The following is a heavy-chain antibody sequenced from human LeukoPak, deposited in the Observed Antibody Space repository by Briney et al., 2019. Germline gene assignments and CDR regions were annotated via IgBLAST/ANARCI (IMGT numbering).Heavy chain of an antibody. J-gene: IGHJ4*02. Sequence: PGGSLRPSCAASGFTFSSYAMSWVRQAPGKGLEWVSAISGSGGSTYYADSVKGRFTISRDNSKNTLYLQMNSLRAEDTAVYYCAKDRESIVGPFDYWGQGTLVTVSS. V-gene: IGHV3-23*01. CDR2: ISGSGGST. D-gene: IGHD1-26*01. CDR1: GFTFSSYA. CDR3: AKDRESIVGPFDY.